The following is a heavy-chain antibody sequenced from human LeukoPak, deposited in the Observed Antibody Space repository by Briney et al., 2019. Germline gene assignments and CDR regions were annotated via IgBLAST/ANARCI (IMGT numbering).Heavy chain of an antibody. J-gene: IGHJ4*02. V-gene: IGHV3-20*01. Sequence: GGSLRLSCAASGFTFSSYWMHWVRQAPGKGLEWVSGINWNGGSTGYADSVKGRFTISRDNAKNSLYLQMNSLRAEDTALYHCARALGYCSSTSCHAFDYWGQGTLVTVSS. D-gene: IGHD2-2*01. CDR3: ARALGYCSSTSCHAFDY. CDR1: GFTFSSYW. CDR2: INWNGGST.